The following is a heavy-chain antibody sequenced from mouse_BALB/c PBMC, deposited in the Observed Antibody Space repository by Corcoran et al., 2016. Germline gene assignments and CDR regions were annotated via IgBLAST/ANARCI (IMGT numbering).Heavy chain of an antibody. D-gene: IGHD2-1*01. Sequence: DVQLKESGPGLVKPSQSLSHTCSVTGYSITSGYYWNWIRQFPGNKLEWMGYISYDGINNYNPSFKNRISITRDTSTNQFFLRLNSVTTEETTTYYCASYGNYAWFAYWGQVSLVTVAA. CDR2: ISYDGIN. CDR1: GYSITSGYY. CDR3: ASYGNYAWFAY. J-gene: IGHJ3*01. V-gene: IGHV3-6*02.